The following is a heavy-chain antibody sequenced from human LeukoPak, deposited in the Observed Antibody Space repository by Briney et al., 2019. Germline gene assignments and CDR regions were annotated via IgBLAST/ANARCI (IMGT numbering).Heavy chain of an antibody. CDR2: VSTSGVGT. J-gene: IGHJ4*02. V-gene: IGHV3-23*01. CDR1: GFTFSSFA. D-gene: IGHD3-16*01. CDR3: AKDYAVGSIDY. Sequence: GGPLRLSCAASGFTFSSFAMSWIRQAPGKGLEWVSSVSTSGVGTYYADSVRGRFTISRDNSKNTVFLQMNSLRAEDSAVYYCAKDYAVGSIDYWGQGTLVTVSS.